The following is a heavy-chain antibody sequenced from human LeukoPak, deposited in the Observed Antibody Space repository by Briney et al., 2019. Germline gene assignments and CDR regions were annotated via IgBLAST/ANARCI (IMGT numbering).Heavy chain of an antibody. CDR2: IYYSGST. Sequence: SETLSLTCTVSGGSISSYYWSWIRQPPGKGLEWIGYIYYSGSTNYNPSLKSRVTISVDTSKNQFSLKLRSVTAADTAMYYCARVKDPGGYYYYYYMDVWGKGTTVTVSS. CDR3: ARVKDPGGYYYYYYMDV. J-gene: IGHJ6*03. V-gene: IGHV4-59*12. CDR1: GGSISSYY. D-gene: IGHD3-16*01.